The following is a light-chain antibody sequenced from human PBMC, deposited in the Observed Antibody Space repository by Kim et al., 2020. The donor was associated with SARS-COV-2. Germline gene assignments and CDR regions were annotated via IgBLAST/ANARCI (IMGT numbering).Light chain of an antibody. CDR2: DAS. Sequence: SPGERATPSGRSSQSDSICLAWDQQKPGQAPRRLIYDASNRDTGIPARFSGSGSGTDFTFTISSLEPEDLEVYYCQQHSNWPPRTFGQGTKLEIK. J-gene: IGKJ1*01. CDR1: QSDSIC. V-gene: IGKV3-11*01. CDR3: QQHSNWPPRT.